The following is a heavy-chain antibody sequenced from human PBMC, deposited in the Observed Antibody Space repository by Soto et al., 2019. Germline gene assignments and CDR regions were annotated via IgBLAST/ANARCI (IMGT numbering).Heavy chain of an antibody. Sequence: QVQLQESGPGLVKPSGTLSLTCAVSGDSIRSDKWWSWVRQPPGKGLEWIGEVHHSGNSNYNPSLMSRVIISVDKPKNQFSLNLSSVTDADTAVYYCARGERQQQRDYWGQGTLVTVSS. V-gene: IGHV4-4*02. CDR3: ARGERQQQRDY. D-gene: IGHD6-25*01. J-gene: IGHJ4*02. CDR2: VHHSGNS. CDR1: GDSIRSDKW.